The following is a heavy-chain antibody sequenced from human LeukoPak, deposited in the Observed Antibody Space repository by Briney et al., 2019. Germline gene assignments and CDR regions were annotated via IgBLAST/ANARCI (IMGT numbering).Heavy chain of an antibody. V-gene: IGHV3-66*01. J-gene: IGHJ3*02. D-gene: IGHD6-13*01. CDR1: GFIFSSYA. CDR3: ARDVPPAADAFDI. CDR2: IYTGDRT. Sequence: GGSLRLSCAASGFIFSSYAMSWVRQAPGKGLEWVSVIYTGDRTYYADSVMGRFIISRDNSKNTVSLQMNSLRAEDTAVHYCARDVPPAADAFDIWGQGTMVTVSS.